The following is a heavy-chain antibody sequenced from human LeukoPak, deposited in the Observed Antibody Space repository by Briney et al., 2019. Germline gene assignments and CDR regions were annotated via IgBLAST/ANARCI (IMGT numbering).Heavy chain of an antibody. CDR3: ARGSSRYSYGYDY. CDR2: INPNSGGT. D-gene: IGHD5-18*01. CDR1: GYTFTGYY. V-gene: IGHV1-2*04. Sequence: GASVMVSCKASGYTFTGYYMHWVRQAPGQGLEWMGWINPNSGGTNYAQKFQGWVTMTRDTSISTAYMELSRLRSDDTAVYYCARGSSRYSYGYDYWGQGTLVTVSS. J-gene: IGHJ4*02.